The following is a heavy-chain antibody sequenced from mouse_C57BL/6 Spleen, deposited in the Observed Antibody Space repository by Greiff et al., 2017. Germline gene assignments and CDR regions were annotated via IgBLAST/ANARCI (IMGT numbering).Heavy chain of an antibody. CDR3: ARVLFTVEAMDY. V-gene: IGHV1-53*01. CDR2: INPSNGGT. J-gene: IGHJ4*01. D-gene: IGHD1-1*01. CDR1: GYTFTSYW. Sequence: QVQLQQSGTELVKPGASVKLSCKASGYTFTSYWMHWVQQSPGQGLEWIGNINPSNGGTNYNEKFKSKATLTVDKSSSTAYMQLSSLTSEDSAVYYCARVLFTVEAMDYWGQGTSVTVSS.